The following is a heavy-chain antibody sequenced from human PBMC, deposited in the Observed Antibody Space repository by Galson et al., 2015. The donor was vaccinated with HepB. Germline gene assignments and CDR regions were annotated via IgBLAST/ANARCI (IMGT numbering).Heavy chain of an antibody. J-gene: IGHJ4*02. CDR1: GYTLTGYY. V-gene: IGHV1-2*02. D-gene: IGHD3-10*01. CDR2: INPNSGGT. Sequence: SVKVSCKASGYTLTGYYMHWVRKAPGQGLEWMGWINPNSGGTNYAQKLQGRVTMTRDTSISTAYMELSRRRSDDTAVYYCARGRGVRGVIYLGYWGQGSLVTVSS. CDR3: ARGRGVRGVIYLGY.